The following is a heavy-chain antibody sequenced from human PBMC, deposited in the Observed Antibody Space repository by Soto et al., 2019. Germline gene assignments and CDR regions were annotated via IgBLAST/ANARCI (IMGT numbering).Heavy chain of an antibody. CDR3: ARDNTAMVSFDY. D-gene: IGHD5-18*01. CDR1: GFTFSSYA. Sequence: PGGSLRLSCAASGFTFSSYAMHWVRQAPGKGLEWVAVISYDGSNKYYADSVKGRFTISRDNSKNTLYLQMNSLRAEDTAVYYCARDNTAMVSFDYWGQGTLVTVSS. J-gene: IGHJ4*02. V-gene: IGHV3-30-3*01. CDR2: ISYDGSNK.